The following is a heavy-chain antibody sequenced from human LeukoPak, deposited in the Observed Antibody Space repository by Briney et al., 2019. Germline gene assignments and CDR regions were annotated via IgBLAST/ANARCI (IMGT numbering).Heavy chain of an antibody. CDR2: IYTRGST. CDR3: ARVSGSYRWYFDY. D-gene: IGHD1-26*01. CDR1: GGSISSGSYY. Sequence: SETLSLACTVSGGSISSGSYYWSWIRQPAGKGLEWIGRIYTRGSTNYNPSLKSRVTISVDTSKNQFSLKLSSVTAADTAVYYCARVSGSYRWYFDYWGQGTLVTVSS. J-gene: IGHJ4*02. V-gene: IGHV4-61*02.